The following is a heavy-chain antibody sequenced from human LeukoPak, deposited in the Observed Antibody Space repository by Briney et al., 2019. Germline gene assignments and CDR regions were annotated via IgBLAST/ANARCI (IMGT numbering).Heavy chain of an antibody. D-gene: IGHD3-22*01. J-gene: IGHJ5*02. CDR3: AREGYYDSSGLNWFDP. CDR1: GGSISSYY. V-gene: IGHV4-59*01. Sequence: SETLSLTCTVSGGSISSYYWSWIRQPPGKGLEWIGYIYYSGSTNYNPSLKSRVTISVDTSKNQFSLKLSSVTAADTAVYYCAREGYYDSSGLNWFDPWGQGTPVTVSS. CDR2: IYYSGST.